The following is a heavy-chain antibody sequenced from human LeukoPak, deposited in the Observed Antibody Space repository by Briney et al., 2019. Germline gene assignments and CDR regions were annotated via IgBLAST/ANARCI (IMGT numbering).Heavy chain of an antibody. D-gene: IGHD3-3*01. CDR2: ISGSGGST. V-gene: IGHV3-23*01. Sequence: GGSLRLSCAASGFTFSSYAMSWVRQAPGKGLEWVSAISGSGGSTYYADSVKGRFTISRDNSKNTLYLQMNSLRAEDYCAKAPITIFGVVITDAFDYWGQGTLVTVSS. CDR1: GFTFSSYA. J-gene: IGHJ4*02. CDR3: ITIFGVVITDAFDY.